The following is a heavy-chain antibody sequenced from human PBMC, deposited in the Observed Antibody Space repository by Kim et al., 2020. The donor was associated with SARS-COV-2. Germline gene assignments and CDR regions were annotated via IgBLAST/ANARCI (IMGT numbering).Heavy chain of an antibody. J-gene: IGHJ5*02. D-gene: IGHD3-3*01. Sequence: SRVTISVDTSKNPFSLKLSSVTAADTAVYYCARARHTIFGVVVGGPRFDPWGQGTLVTVSS. CDR3: ARARHTIFGVVVGGPRFDP. V-gene: IGHV4-34*01.